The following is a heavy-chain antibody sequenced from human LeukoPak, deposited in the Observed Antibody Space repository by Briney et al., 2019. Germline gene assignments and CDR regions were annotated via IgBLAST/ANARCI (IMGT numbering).Heavy chain of an antibody. CDR2: ISSSSSYI. Sequence: GGSLRPSCAASGFTFSSYSMNWVRQAPGKGLEWVSSISSSSSYINYADSVKGRFTISRDNAKNSLYLQMNSLRAEDTAVYYCARVVAVAGRAFDIWGQGTMVTVSS. J-gene: IGHJ3*02. V-gene: IGHV3-21*01. CDR1: GFTFSSYS. CDR3: ARVVAVAGRAFDI. D-gene: IGHD6-19*01.